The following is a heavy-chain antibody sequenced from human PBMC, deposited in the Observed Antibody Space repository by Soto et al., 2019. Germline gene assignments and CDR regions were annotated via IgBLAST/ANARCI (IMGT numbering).Heavy chain of an antibody. V-gene: IGHV1-2*02. Sequence: ASVKVSCKASGYSFTGHYIHWVRQAPEQGPEWMGGIGPESGATRYAQKFQGRVTMTMDTSITTVYMELNNLRPDDTAIYYCGRGRSGQIVVFYWGQGTPVTV. CDR2: IGPESGAT. J-gene: IGHJ4*02. CDR3: GRGRSGQIVVFY. CDR1: GYSFTGHY. D-gene: IGHD1-26*01.